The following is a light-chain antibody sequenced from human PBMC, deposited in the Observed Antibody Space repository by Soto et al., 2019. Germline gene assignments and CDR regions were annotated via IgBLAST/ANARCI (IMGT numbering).Light chain of an antibody. V-gene: IGKV1-39*01. CDR1: QSISSY. Sequence: DVQMTQSPSSLSASVGDRLTISSPPSQSISSYLNWYQQKPGKAPNLLIYAASSLQSGVPSRFSGSGSGTDFTLTISSLQTEDFATYHCKQSYSKSRTFGKGTKVDIK. CDR3: KQSYSKSRT. J-gene: IGKJ1*01. CDR2: AAS.